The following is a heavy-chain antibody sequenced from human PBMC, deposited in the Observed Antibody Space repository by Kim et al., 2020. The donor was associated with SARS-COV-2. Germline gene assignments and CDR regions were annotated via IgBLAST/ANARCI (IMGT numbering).Heavy chain of an antibody. Sequence: KYNPSLKSSATISGDTSRNLFSLTLTSVTEADTAVYYCARTYSTRWYYWEYWGQGTLVTVSS. V-gene: IGHV4-4*07. D-gene: IGHD6-13*01. CDR3: ARTYSTRWYYWEY. J-gene: IGHJ4*02.